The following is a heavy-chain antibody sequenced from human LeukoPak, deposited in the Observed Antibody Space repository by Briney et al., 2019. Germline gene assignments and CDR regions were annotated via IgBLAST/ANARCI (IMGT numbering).Heavy chain of an antibody. CDR2: IYTSGST. D-gene: IGHD3-3*01. CDR1: GGSISSYY. Sequence: SETLSLTCTVSGGSISSYYWSWIRQPAGKGLEWIGRIYTSGSTNYNPSLKSRVTISVDTSKNQFSLKLSSVTAADTAVYYCARGYDFWSGYYAFDYWGQGTLVTVSS. J-gene: IGHJ4*02. CDR3: ARGYDFWSGYYAFDY. V-gene: IGHV4-4*07.